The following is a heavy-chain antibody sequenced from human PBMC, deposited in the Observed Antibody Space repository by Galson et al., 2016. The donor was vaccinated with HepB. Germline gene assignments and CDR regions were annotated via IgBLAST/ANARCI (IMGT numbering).Heavy chain of an antibody. CDR2: TYYRSKWYN. Sequence: CAISGDSVSSNSAAWTWIRQSPLRGLEWLGRTYYRSKWYNDYAVSVKSRISIHPDTSKNQFSLQLNSVTPEDTAAYYCARVRCSTFRCQNWFDPWGQGTRVTVSS. CDR1: GDSVSSNSAA. J-gene: IGHJ5*02. V-gene: IGHV6-1*01. D-gene: IGHD2/OR15-2a*01. CDR3: ARVRCSTFRCQNWFDP.